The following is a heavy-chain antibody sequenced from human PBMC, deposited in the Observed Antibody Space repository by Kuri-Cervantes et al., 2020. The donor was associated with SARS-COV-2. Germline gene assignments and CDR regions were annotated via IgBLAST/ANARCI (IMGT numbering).Heavy chain of an antibody. CDR3: ARRSRPYGDDDAFDI. CDR2: IYPGDSDT. D-gene: IGHD4-17*01. V-gene: IGHV5-51*01. Sequence: GSLRLSCKGSGYSFTSYWIGWVRQMHGKGLEWMGIIYPGDSDTRYSPSFQGQVTISADKSISTAYLQWSSLKASDTAMYYCARRSRPYGDDDAFDIWGQGTMVTVSS. J-gene: IGHJ3*02. CDR1: GYSFTSYW.